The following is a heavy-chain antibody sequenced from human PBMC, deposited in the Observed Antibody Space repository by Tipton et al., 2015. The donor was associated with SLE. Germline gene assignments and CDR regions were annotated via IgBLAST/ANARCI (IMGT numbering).Heavy chain of an antibody. Sequence: GSLRLFCAASGFTFSSYAMSWVRQAPGKGLEWVSAISGSGGSTYYADSVKGRFTISRDNSKNTLYLQMNSLRAEDTAVYYCAKLAAAGPSGGYWGQGTLVTVSS. CDR2: ISGSGGST. CDR1: GFTFSSYA. J-gene: IGHJ4*02. V-gene: IGHV3-23*01. CDR3: AKLAAAGPSGGY. D-gene: IGHD6-13*01.